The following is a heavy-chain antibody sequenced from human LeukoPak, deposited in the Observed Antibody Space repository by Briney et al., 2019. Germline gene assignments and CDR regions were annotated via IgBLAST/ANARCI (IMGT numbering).Heavy chain of an antibody. Sequence: GGSLRLSCAASGFTVSSNYMNWVRQAPGKGLEWVSSISSSSSYIYYADSVKGRFTISRDNAKNSLYLQMNSLRAEDTAVYYCARVLGYYDSSGRSPFDYWGQGTLVTVSS. CDR1: GFTVSSNY. V-gene: IGHV3-21*01. CDR3: ARVLGYYDSSGRSPFDY. J-gene: IGHJ4*02. CDR2: ISSSSSYI. D-gene: IGHD3-22*01.